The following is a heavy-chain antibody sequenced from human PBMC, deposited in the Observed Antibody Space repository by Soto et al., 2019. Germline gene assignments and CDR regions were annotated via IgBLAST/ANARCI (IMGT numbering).Heavy chain of an antibody. J-gene: IGHJ2*01. Sequence: QVHLQQWGAGLLKPSETLSLTCAVYGGSFSGYYWSWIRQPPGTGLEWIGEINHSGSTNYNPSLKSRVSISVGTSNNQFSLKLSSVTAADTAVYYCARGRGDGYNQHWYFDLWGRGTLVTVSS. V-gene: IGHV4-34*01. D-gene: IGHD3-10*01. CDR2: INHSGST. CDR3: ARGRGDGYNQHWYFDL. CDR1: GGSFSGYY.